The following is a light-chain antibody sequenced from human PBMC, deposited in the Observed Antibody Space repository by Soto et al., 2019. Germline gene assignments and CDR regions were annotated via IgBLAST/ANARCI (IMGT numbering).Light chain of an antibody. CDR3: QTWGPGYVL. V-gene: IGLV4-69*01. Sequence: QPVLTQSPSASASLGASVTLTCTRSSGHSSSAIALHQHQPEKGPRYLMKVNSDGSHSKGDGIPDRFSGSSSGAELYFTMPSLQSEDEADYHCQTWGPGYVLFGGGTKLTVL. CDR1: SGHSSSA. J-gene: IGLJ2*01. CDR2: VNSDGSH.